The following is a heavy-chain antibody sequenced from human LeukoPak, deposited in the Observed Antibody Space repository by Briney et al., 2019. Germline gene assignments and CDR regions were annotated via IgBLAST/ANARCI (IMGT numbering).Heavy chain of an antibody. CDR1: GGSFSGYY. D-gene: IGHD3-22*01. CDR2: IYHSGST. V-gene: IGHV4-34*01. Sequence: PETLSLTCAVYGGSFSGYYWSWIRQPPGKGLEWIGEIYHSGSTTYNPSPKSGVTISVDKSQNQISLKLRSVTSADTAVYYFAREEYDSRGYSDSWGQGTLVTVSS. J-gene: IGHJ4*02. CDR3: AREEYDSRGYSDS.